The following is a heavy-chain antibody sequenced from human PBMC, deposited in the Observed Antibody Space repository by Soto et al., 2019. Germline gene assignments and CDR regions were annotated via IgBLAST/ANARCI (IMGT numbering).Heavy chain of an antibody. D-gene: IGHD3-10*01. V-gene: IGHV4-28*01. J-gene: IGHJ2*01. Sequence: PSETLSLTCAVSGSSISSSNWWGWIRQPPGKGLEWIGIIYYSGTTYYNPSLKSRVTMSVDTSKNQFSLKLTSVTAADTAMYYCARQVGSGYWYFDLWGRGTLVTVSS. CDR2: IYYSGTT. CDR1: GSSISSSNW. CDR3: ARQVGSGYWYFDL.